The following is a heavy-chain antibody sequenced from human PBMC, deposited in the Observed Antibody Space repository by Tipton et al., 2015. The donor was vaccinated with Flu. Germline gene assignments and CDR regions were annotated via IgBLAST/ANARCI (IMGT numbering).Heavy chain of an antibody. Sequence: TLSLTCAVYGGSFSGYYWSWIRQPPGKGLEWIGEINHSGSTNYNPSLKSRVTISVDTSKNQFSLKLSSVTAADTAVYYCARVLHYDYVWGSYRPPLRPDGMDVWGQGPTVTVSS. J-gene: IGHJ6*02. CDR3: ARVLHYDYVWGSYRPPLRPDGMDV. V-gene: IGHV4-34*01. CDR2: INHSGST. D-gene: IGHD3-16*02. CDR1: GGSFSGYY.